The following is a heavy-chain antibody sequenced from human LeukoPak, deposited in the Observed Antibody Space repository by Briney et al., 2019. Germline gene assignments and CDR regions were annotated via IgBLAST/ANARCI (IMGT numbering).Heavy chain of an antibody. CDR3: AQEYGSSTSRMDV. CDR1: GGSISSGGYY. D-gene: IGHD2-2*01. CDR2: IYYSGST. J-gene: IGHJ6*02. Sequence: SETLSLTCTVSGGSISSGGYYWSWIRQHPGKGLEWIGYIYYSGSTYYNPSLKSRVTISVDTSKNQFSLKLSFVTAADTAVYYCAQEYGSSTSRMDVWGQGTTVTVSS. V-gene: IGHV4-31*03.